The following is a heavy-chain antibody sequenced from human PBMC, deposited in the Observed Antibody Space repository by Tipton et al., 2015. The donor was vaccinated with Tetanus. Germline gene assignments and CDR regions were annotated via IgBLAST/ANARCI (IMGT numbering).Heavy chain of an antibody. CDR2: TYYRSEWYY. D-gene: IGHD4-17*01. V-gene: IGHV6-1*01. J-gene: IGHJ4*02. CDR3: ARSRGGDLDY. CDR1: GDSVSGNSAA. Sequence: GLVKPSQTLSLTCAISGDSVSGNSAAWNWIRQSPSRGLEWLGRTYYRSEWYYDYAVFVKSRITINPDTSKNQLSLQLNSVTPDDTAVYYCARSRGGDLDYWGQGTLVTVSS.